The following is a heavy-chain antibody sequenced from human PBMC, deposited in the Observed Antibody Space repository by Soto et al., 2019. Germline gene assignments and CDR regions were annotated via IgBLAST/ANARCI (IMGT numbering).Heavy chain of an antibody. CDR3: ARAGYSSSWYQISEYYYYYMDV. CDR1: GYTFTSYD. Sequence: ASLKVSCKASGYTFTSYDINWVRQATGQGLEWMGWMNPNSGNTGYAQKFQGRVTMTRNTSISTAYMELSSLRSEDTAVYYCARAGYSSSWYQISEYYYYYMDVWGKGTTVTVSS. D-gene: IGHD6-13*01. V-gene: IGHV1-8*01. J-gene: IGHJ6*03. CDR2: MNPNSGNT.